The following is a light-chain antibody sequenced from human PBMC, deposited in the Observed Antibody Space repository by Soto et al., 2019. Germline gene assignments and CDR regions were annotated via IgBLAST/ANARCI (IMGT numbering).Light chain of an antibody. CDR3: SSYTSSSTYV. V-gene: IGLV2-14*03. CDR1: SSDVGGYNY. J-gene: IGLJ1*01. CDR2: DVS. Sequence: QSVLTQPASVSGSRGQSITISCTGTSSDVGGYNYVSWYQQYPGKAPKLIIYDVSNRPSGDSIHFSGSKSGNTASLTISGLQAEDEADYYCSSYTSSSTYVFGTGTKLTVL.